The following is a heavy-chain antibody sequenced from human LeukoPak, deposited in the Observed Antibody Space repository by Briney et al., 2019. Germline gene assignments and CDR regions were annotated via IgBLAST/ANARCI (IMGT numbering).Heavy chain of an antibody. J-gene: IGHJ4*02. D-gene: IGHD4-17*01. CDR3: ARTEERLRIDY. CDR2: IYTSGST. Sequence: PSETLSLTCTVSGGSISSGSYYWSWIRQPAGKGLEWIGRIYTSGSTNYNPALKSRVTISVDTSKNQFSLKLSSVTAADTAVYYCARTEERLRIDYWGQGTLVTVSP. V-gene: IGHV4-61*02. CDR1: GGSISSGSYY.